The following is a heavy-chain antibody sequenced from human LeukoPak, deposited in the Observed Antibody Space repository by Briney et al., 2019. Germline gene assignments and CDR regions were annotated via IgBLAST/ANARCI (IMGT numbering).Heavy chain of an antibody. CDR2: INSDGSNT. D-gene: IGHD1-26*01. Sequence: GGSLRLSCAASGFTFSSYWMHWVRQGSGKGLVWVSRINSDGSNTRYADSVKGRFAISRDNAKNTLYLQMDSLRADDTAMYYCARGTGSYYSLGYWGQGTLVTVSS. CDR3: ARGTGSYYSLGY. CDR1: GFTFSSYW. J-gene: IGHJ4*02. V-gene: IGHV3-74*01.